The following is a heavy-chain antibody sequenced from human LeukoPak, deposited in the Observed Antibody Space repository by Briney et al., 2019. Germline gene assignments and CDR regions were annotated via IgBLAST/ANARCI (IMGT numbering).Heavy chain of an antibody. Sequence: GGSLSLFCAASGFSFSPYAMKWVRLAREGGLVWVSSITSSGDSTFYADPVKGRFTISRDNSKNTLSLQKNSLGGEDTAVYYWAKGGAYFLDAFDLWGHGTMVTVSS. D-gene: IGHD3-16*01. CDR2: ITSSGDST. V-gene: IGHV3-23*01. CDR3: AKGGAYFLDAFDL. J-gene: IGHJ3*01. CDR1: GFSFSPYA.